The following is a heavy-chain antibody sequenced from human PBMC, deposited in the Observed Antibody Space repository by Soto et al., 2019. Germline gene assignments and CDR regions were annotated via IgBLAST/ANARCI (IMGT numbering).Heavy chain of an antibody. D-gene: IGHD2-21*02. CDR3: GRRGDVPYYYYGMDV. V-gene: IGHV1-18*01. CDR2: INGYNGNT. Sequence: QVQLVQSGAEVKKPGASVKVSCKASGYTFTRSGISWVRQAPGQGLEWMGWINGYNGNTNYAQKIQGRITMTTYTTTSRANMELRSLRSDDTAVYFGGRRGDVPYYYYGMDVWGQGTTVIVSS. J-gene: IGHJ6*02. CDR1: GYTFTRSG.